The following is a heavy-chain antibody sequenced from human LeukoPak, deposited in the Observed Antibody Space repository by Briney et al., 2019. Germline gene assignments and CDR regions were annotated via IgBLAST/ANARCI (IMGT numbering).Heavy chain of an antibody. CDR3: AIPHRDHEPQTYYHHHGMDV. CDR1: GYTFTGYY. CDR2: INPNSGGT. V-gene: IGHV1-2*06. J-gene: IGHJ6*02. Sequence: ASVKVSCKASGYTFTGYYMHWVRQAPGQGLEWMGRINPNSGGTNYAQKFQGRVTMTRDTSISTAYMELSRLRSDDTAVYYCAIPHRDHEPQTYYHHHGMDVWGQGTTVTVSS. D-gene: IGHD1-14*01.